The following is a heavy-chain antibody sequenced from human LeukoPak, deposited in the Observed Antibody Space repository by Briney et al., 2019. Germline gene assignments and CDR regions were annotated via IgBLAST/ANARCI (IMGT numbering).Heavy chain of an antibody. D-gene: IGHD4-11*01. CDR1: GFTLSSYE. CDR2: IDYSGGSS. CDR3: AREDSTRPLYYYYYYYMDV. Sequence: GGSLRLSCTVSGFTLSSYEMSWIRQAPGKGLEWVSSIDYSGGSSYYADSVKGRFTISRDNSKNTLYLQMNSLRAEDTAVYYCAREDSTRPLYYYYYYYMDVWGKGTTVTVSS. V-gene: IGHV3-23*01. J-gene: IGHJ6*03.